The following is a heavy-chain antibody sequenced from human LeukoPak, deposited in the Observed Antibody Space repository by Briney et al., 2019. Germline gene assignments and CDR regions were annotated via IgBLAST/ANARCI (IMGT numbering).Heavy chain of an antibody. J-gene: IGHJ4*02. CDR3: ARRGYFSSGWYFFDY. CDR1: GFSLSTNGMC. Sequence: SGPALVKPTQTLTLTCTFSGFSLSTNGMCVSWIRQPPGKALGWLARIDWDADKYYNTSLKTRLTISRDASKNQVVLTMTNMDPVDTATYYCARRGYFSSGWYFFDYWGQRILVTDSS. CDR2: IDWDADK. V-gene: IGHV2-70*11. D-gene: IGHD6-19*01.